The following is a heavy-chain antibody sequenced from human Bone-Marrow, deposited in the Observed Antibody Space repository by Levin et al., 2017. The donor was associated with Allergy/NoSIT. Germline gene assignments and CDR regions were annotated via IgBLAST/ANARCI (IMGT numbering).Heavy chain of an antibody. CDR1: GFTFSSYE. D-gene: IGHD3-9*01. J-gene: IGHJ4*02. Sequence: GGSLRLSCAASGFTFSSYEMNWVRQAPGKGLEWVSYISSSGSTIYYADSVKGRFTISRDNAKNSLYLQMNSLRAEDTAVYYCARLTGDGYFDYWGQGTLVTVSS. CDR2: ISSSGSTI. V-gene: IGHV3-48*03. CDR3: ARLTGDGYFDY.